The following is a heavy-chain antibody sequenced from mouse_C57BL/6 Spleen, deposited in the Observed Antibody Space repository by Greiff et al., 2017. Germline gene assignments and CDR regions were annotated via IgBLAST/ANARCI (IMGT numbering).Heavy chain of an antibody. CDR3: AESYDGYYAY. J-gene: IGHJ3*01. CDR2: IYPRSGNT. V-gene: IGHV1-81*01. Sequence: QLQQSGAELARPGASVKLSCKASGYTFTSYGISWVKQRTGQGLEWIGEIYPRSGNTYYNEKFKGKATLTADKSSSTAYMELRSLTSEDSAVYFCAESYDGYYAYWGQGTLVTVSA. CDR1: GYTFTSYG. D-gene: IGHD2-3*01.